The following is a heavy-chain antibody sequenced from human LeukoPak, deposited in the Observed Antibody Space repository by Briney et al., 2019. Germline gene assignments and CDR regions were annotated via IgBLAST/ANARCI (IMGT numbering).Heavy chain of an antibody. D-gene: IGHD2/OR15-2a*01. V-gene: IGHV3-7*03. CDR1: GFTFSSYW. J-gene: IGHJ4*02. CDR2: IKQDGSEK. CDR3: AKDRSTTVSNTLGYFDY. Sequence: RGSLRLSCAASGFTFSSYWLSWVRQAPGKGLECVANIKQDGSEKYYVDSVKGRFTISRDNAKNSLYLQMNSLRAEDTAVYYCAKDRSTTVSNTLGYFDYWGQGTLVTVSS.